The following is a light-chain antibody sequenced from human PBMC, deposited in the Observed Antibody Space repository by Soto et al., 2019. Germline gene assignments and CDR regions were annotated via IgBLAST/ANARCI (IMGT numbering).Light chain of an antibody. V-gene: IGKV3-15*01. CDR2: GAS. CDR1: QSVSSN. J-gene: IGKJ1*01. Sequence: EIVMTQSPATLSVSPGERSTLSCRASQSVSSNLAWYQQKPGQAPRLLIYGASTRATGIPARFSGSGSGTEFTLAISGLQPEDFATYYCLQHYSYPRTFGQGTKVDIK. CDR3: LQHYSYPRT.